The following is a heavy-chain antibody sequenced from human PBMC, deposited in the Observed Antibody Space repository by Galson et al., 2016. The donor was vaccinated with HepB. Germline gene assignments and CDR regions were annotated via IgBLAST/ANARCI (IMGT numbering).Heavy chain of an antibody. J-gene: IGHJ1*01. V-gene: IGHV3-23*01. Sequence: SLRLSCAASGFTFNIYAMSWVRLAPGQGLEWVSAISSGGTTYYADSVTGRFTISRDNSKNTLSLQMNSLRAEDTAVYYCSKDRDSNWYEKYFQHWGQGTLVTVSS. CDR1: GFTFNIYA. D-gene: IGHD6-13*01. CDR2: ISSGGTT. CDR3: SKDRDSNWYEKYFQH.